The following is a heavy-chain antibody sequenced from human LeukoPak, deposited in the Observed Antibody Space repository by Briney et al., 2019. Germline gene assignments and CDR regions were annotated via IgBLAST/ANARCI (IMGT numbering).Heavy chain of an antibody. CDR1: GGSISTSNYY. Sequence: SETLSLTCTVSGGSISTSNYYWGWIRQPPGKGLEWIGNIFYSGSTYYSPSLRSRVTISLDTSRNQFSLKLNSVTAADTAVYYCARILGFGAYYYMDVWGKGTTVTVSS. CDR2: IFYSGST. J-gene: IGHJ6*03. D-gene: IGHD3-10*01. V-gene: IGHV4-39*07. CDR3: ARILGFGAYYYMDV.